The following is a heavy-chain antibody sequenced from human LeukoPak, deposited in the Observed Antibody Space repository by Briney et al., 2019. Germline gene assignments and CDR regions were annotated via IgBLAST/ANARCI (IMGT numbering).Heavy chain of an antibody. CDR2: ITFDGNSK. J-gene: IGHJ4*02. D-gene: IGHD3-10*01. CDR1: GFTFSSYS. Sequence: PGGSLRLSCAASGFTFSSYSMNWVRQAPGKGLEWVAIITFDGNSKSYADSVKGRFTVSRDNSKNTLYLQMSSLRTEDTAVYYCAKDLSYGSYSFDSWGQGALVTVSS. V-gene: IGHV3-30*18. CDR3: AKDLSYGSYSFDS.